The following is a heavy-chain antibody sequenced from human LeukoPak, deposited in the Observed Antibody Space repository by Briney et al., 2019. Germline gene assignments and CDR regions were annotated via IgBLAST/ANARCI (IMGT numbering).Heavy chain of an antibody. D-gene: IGHD5-24*01. CDR3: ARHPSGRMWLQQGGWFDP. CDR2: INHSGST. V-gene: IGHV4-34*01. Sequence: PSETLSLTCAVYGGSFSRYYWSWIRQPPGKGLEWIGEINHSGSTNYNPSPKSRVTISVDTSKNQFSLKLTSVTAADTAVYYCARHPSGRMWLQQGGWFDPWGQGTLVTVSS. CDR1: GGSFSRYY. J-gene: IGHJ5*02.